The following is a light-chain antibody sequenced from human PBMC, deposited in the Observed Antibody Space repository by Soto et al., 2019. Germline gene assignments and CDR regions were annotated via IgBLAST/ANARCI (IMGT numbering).Light chain of an antibody. Sequence: QSVLTQPASVSGSPGQSVTISCTGTSSDFGSYKFVSWYQHHPGKVPKVIIYETSKRPSGVPDRVFGSKSGNTASLTVSGLQAEDEADYYCCSFAGTNSFVFGTGTKVTVL. CDR3: CSFAGTNSFV. J-gene: IGLJ1*01. CDR2: ETS. V-gene: IGLV2-8*01. CDR1: SSDFGSYKF.